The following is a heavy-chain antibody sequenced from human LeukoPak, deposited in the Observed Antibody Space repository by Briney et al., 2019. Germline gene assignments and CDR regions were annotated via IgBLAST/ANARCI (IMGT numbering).Heavy chain of an antibody. CDR1: GFTFSSYA. CDR2: ISGSGGST. D-gene: IGHD3-16*01. CDR3: AKVSLGWGGYYFDY. Sequence: GGSLRLSCAASGFTFSSYAMSWVRQAPGKGPEWVSAISGSGGSTYYADSVKGRFTISRDNSKNTLYLQMNSLRAEDTAVYYCAKVSLGWGGYYFDYWGQGTLVTVSS. J-gene: IGHJ4*02. V-gene: IGHV3-23*01.